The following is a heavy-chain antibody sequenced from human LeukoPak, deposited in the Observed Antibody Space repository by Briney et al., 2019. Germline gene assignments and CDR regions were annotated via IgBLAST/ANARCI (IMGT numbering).Heavy chain of an antibody. J-gene: IGHJ3*02. CDR3: ARDLRLAVSGTSGFDI. Sequence: VASVKVSCKASGYTFTDYYMHWVRQAPGQGLEWMGWINPNSGVTNYAQKFQVRVTMTGDTSISTVYMELSRLRSDDTAAYYCARDLRLAVSGTSGFDIWARGQWSPSLQ. CDR1: GYTFTDYY. D-gene: IGHD6-19*01. CDR2: INPNSGVT. V-gene: IGHV1-2*02.